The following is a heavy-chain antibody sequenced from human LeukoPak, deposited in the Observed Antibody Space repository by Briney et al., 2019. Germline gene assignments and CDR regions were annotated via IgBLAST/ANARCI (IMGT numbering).Heavy chain of an antibody. CDR3: ARDCEGDGPRMYSFDP. J-gene: IGHJ5*02. CDR2: IYYSGST. D-gene: IGHD2-21*02. Sequence: SQTLSLTRTVSGGSISSGGYYWSWIRQHPGKGLEWIGYIYYSGSTYYNPSLKSRVTISVDTSKNQFSLKLSSVTAADTAVYYCARDCEGDGPRMYSFDPWGQGTLVTVSS. CDR1: GGSISSGGYY. V-gene: IGHV4-31*03.